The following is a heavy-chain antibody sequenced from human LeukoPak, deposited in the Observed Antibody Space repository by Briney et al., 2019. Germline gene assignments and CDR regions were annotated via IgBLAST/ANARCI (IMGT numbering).Heavy chain of an antibody. V-gene: IGHV1-3*01. J-gene: IGHJ5*02. CDR3: ARAPSGYCSGGSCYPPRANWFDP. D-gene: IGHD2-15*01. CDR2: INAGNGNT. CDR1: GYTFTSYA. Sequence: ASVKVSCKASGYTFTSYAMHWVRQAPGQRLEWMGWINAGNGNTKYSQKFQGRVTITRDTSASTAYMELSSLRSEDTAVYYCARAPSGYCSGGSCYPPRANWFDPWGQGTLVTVSS.